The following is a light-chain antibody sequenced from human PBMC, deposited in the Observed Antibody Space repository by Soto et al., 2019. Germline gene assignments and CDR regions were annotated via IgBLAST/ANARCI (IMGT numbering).Light chain of an antibody. J-gene: IGKJ4*01. Sequence: LTQSPGTLSLSPGAGASLSCRASQSVDNFLAWYQHKPGHPPRLLIYDSTNRAPGVSARFSATASGTYFTLSISSLEAEDFAVYYCHQRNKWPPGLTFGGGTRIEIK. V-gene: IGKV3-11*01. CDR1: QSVDNF. CDR2: DST. CDR3: HQRNKWPPGLT.